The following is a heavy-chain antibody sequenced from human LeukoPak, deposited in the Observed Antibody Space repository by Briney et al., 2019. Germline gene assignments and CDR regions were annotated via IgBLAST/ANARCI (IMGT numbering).Heavy chain of an antibody. CDR2: IYTSGST. J-gene: IGHJ6*03. V-gene: IGHV4-4*07. D-gene: IGHD3-16*01. CDR3: ARYRFDRGYYYMDV. CDR1: GGSISSYY. Sequence: SETLSLTCTVSGGSISSYYWSWIRQPAGKGLELIGRIYTSGSTNYNPSLKSRVTMSVDTSKNQFSLKLSSVTAADTAVYYCARYRFDRGYYYMDVWGKGATVTISS.